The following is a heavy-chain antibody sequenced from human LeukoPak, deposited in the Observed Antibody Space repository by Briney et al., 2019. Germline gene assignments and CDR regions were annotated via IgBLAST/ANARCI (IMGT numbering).Heavy chain of an antibody. CDR3: ARGQGSGSSWAFDY. CDR1: GDSISGCS. Sequence: SETLSLTCSVSGDSISGCSWSWIRQPPGMGLEWIGYIHYSGSTTYNPSLKSRVTISVDPSKHQFSLSLTSVTAADTPVYYCARGQGSGSSWAFDYWGQGTLVTASS. J-gene: IGHJ4*02. CDR2: IHYSGST. D-gene: IGHD1-26*01. V-gene: IGHV4-59*01.